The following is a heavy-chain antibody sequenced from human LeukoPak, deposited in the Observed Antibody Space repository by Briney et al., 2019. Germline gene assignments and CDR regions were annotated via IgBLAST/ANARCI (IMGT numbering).Heavy chain of an antibody. CDR1: GGSISSYY. CDR3: ARVNSIPAALQAADAFDI. J-gene: IGHJ3*02. D-gene: IGHD2-2*01. Sequence: SETLSLTCTVSGGSISSYYWSWIRQPAGKGLEWIGRIYTSGSTNYNPSLKSRVTMSVDTSKNQFSLKLSSVTAADTAVYYCARVNSIPAALQAADAFDIWGQGTMVTVSS. CDR2: IYTSGST. V-gene: IGHV4-4*07.